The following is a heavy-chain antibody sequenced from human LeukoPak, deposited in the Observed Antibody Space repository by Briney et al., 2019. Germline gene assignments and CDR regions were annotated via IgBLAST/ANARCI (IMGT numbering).Heavy chain of an antibody. J-gene: IGHJ4*02. Sequence: GGSLRLSCAASRFTFSSYAMHWVRQAPGKGLEWVAVISYDGSNKYHADSVKGRFTISRDNSKNTLYLQMNSLRAEDTAVYYCARDGFKTLERALDYWGQGTLVTVSS. CDR1: RFTFSSYA. V-gene: IGHV3-30*04. CDR2: ISYDGSNK. D-gene: IGHD1-26*01. CDR3: ARDGFKTLERALDY.